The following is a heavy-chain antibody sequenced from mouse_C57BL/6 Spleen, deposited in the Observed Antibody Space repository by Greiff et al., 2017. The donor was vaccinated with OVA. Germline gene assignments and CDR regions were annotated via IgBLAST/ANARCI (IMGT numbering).Heavy chain of an antibody. CDR3: TRGAYYFDY. D-gene: IGHD3-1*01. CDR1: GFTFSSYA. CDR2: ISSGGDYI. J-gene: IGHJ2*01. Sequence: EVKLMESGEGLVKPGGSLKLSCAASGFTFSSYAMSWVRQTPEKRLEWVAYISSGGDYIYYADTVKGRFTISRDNARNTLYLQMSSLKSEDTAMYYCTRGAYYFDYWGQGTTLTVSS. V-gene: IGHV5-9-1*02.